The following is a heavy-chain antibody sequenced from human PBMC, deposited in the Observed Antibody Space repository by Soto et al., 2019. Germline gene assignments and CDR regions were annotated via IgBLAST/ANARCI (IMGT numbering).Heavy chain of an antibody. CDR2: ISGSGGST. CDR3: AKALSPITGVWGNYRYPDLDY. D-gene: IGHD3-16*02. V-gene: IGHV3-23*01. J-gene: IGHJ4*02. CDR1: GFTFSSYA. Sequence: LRLSCAASGFTFSSYAMSWVRQAPGKGLEWVSAISGSGGSTYYADSVKGRFTIPTDNSKNTLYLQMNSLRAEDTAVYYCAKALSPITGVWGNYRYPDLDYWGQGTLVTVSS.